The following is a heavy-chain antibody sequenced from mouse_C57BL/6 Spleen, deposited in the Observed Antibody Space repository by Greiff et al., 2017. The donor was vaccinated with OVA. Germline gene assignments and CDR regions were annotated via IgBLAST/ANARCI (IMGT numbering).Heavy chain of an antibody. CDR1: GYSFTGYY. J-gene: IGHJ4*01. D-gene: IGHD2-12*01. V-gene: IGHV1-42*01. CDR3: ARGDDQRLYAMDY. CDR2: INPSTGGT. Sequence: VQLKESGPELVKPGASVKISCKASGYSFTGYYMNWVKQSPEKSLEWIGEINPSTGGTTYNQKFKAKATLTVDKSSSTAYMQLKSLTSEDSAVYYCARGDDQRLYAMDYWGQGTSVTVSS.